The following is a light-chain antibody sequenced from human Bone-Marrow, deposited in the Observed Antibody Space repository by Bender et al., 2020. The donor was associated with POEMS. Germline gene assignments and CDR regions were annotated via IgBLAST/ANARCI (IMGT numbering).Light chain of an antibody. Sequence: QSALTQPASVSGSPGQWITISCTGTSNDVGGSKYVSWYQQHPGKVPKLMIYDGSERPSGVSNRFSGSKSDNRASLTISGLQTEDEGDYYCSSYTSGSYVFGTGTKVTVL. CDR2: DGS. J-gene: IGLJ1*01. V-gene: IGLV2-14*03. CDR1: SNDVGGSKY. CDR3: SSYTSGSYV.